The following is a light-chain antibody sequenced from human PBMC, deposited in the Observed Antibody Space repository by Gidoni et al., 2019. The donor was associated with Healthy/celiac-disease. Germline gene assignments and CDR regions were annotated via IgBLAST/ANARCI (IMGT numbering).Light chain of an antibody. CDR2: DAS. Sequence: EVVLTQSPAPLSLSPGERATLSCTASQSVSSYLAWYQQKPGQAPRLLIYDASTRATGIPARFSGSGSGTDFTLTISSLEPEDFAVYYCQQRSNWPPRTFXXXTKVEIK. CDR3: QQRSNWPPRT. CDR1: QSVSSY. J-gene: IGKJ1*01. V-gene: IGKV3-11*01.